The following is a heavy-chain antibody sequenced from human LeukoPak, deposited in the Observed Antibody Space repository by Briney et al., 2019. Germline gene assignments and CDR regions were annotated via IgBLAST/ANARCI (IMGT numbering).Heavy chain of an antibody. CDR3: ARRAGEYSHPYDY. J-gene: IGHJ4*02. D-gene: IGHD2-15*01. CDR2: ISSGGNT. Sequence: ETLSLTCTVSGGSISSYYWSWVRQAPGKGLEWVSFISSGGNTDHSDSVKGRFTISRDNSKNTLYLQMNSLRAEDTAIYYCARRAGEYSHPYDYWGQGALVTVSS. CDR1: GGSISSYY. V-gene: IGHV3-53*01.